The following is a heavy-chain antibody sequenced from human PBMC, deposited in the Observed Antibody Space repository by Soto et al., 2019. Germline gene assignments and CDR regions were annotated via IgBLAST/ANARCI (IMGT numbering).Heavy chain of an antibody. CDR3: ARLSLCSGGSCYDWFDP. V-gene: IGHV4-59*08. CDR1: GGSISSYY. D-gene: IGHD2-15*01. J-gene: IGHJ5*02. Sequence: SETLSLTCTVSGGSISSYYWSWILQPPGKGLEWIGYIYYSGSTNYNPSLKSRVTISVDTSKNQFSLKLSSVTAADTAVYYCARLSLCSGGSCYDWFDPWGQGTLVTVSS. CDR2: IYYSGST.